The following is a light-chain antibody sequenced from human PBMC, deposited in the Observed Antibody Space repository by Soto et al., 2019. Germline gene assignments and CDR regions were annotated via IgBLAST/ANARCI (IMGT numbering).Light chain of an antibody. V-gene: IGLV1-44*01. CDR2: SNN. Sequence: QSVLTQPPSASGTPGQRVTISCSGSSSNIGTNTVNWYQQLPGTAPKVLIYSNNQRPSGVPDRFSGSKSGTSASLAISGLQSEDEADYYCAAWDDSLNGPGFGGGTKLTVL. CDR1: SSNIGTNT. CDR3: AAWDDSLNGPG. J-gene: IGLJ3*02.